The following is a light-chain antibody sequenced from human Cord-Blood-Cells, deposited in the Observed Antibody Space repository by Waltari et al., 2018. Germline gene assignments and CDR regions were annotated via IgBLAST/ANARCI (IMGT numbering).Light chain of an antibody. V-gene: IGKV1-33*01. CDR1: QDISNY. CDR3: QQYDNLLWT. CDR2: DAS. Sequence: DIPMTQSHSYLSASVGDRVTIPCPPSQDISNYLNWHQQQPGKAPKLLIYDASNLETGVPSRFSGSGSVTDFTFTISSLQPEDIATYYCQQYDNLLWTFGQGTKVEIK. J-gene: IGKJ1*01.